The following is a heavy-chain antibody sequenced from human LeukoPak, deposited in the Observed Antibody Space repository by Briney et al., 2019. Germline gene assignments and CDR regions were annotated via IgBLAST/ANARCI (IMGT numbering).Heavy chain of an antibody. V-gene: IGHV1-18*01. CDR2: ISAYNGNT. D-gene: IGHD3-10*01. CDR3: ARDRLITMVRGRAFDI. Sequence: ASVKVSRKGSVYTFTSSGISWVRKAPGPGLEWMGWISAYNGNTNYAQKLQGRVTMTTDTSTSTAYMELRSLRSDDTAVYYCARDRLITMVRGRAFDIWGQGTMVTVSS. CDR1: VYTFTSSG. J-gene: IGHJ3*02.